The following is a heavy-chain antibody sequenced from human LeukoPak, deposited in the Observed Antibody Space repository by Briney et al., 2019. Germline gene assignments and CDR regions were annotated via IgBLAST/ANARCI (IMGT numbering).Heavy chain of an antibody. Sequence: GGSLRLSCAASGFTFSSYWMSWVRQAPGKGLERVANIKQGGSEEYCVDSVKGRFTISRDNAKNSLYLQMNSLRAEDTGVYYCARDIVVVTAYFDYWGQGTLVTVSS. J-gene: IGHJ4*02. V-gene: IGHV3-7*05. CDR2: IKQGGSEE. CDR1: GFTFSSYW. D-gene: IGHD2-21*02. CDR3: ARDIVVVTAYFDY.